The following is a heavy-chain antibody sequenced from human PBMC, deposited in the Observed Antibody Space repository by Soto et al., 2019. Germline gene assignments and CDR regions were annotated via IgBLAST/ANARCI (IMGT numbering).Heavy chain of an antibody. CDR2: IYYSGST. CDR1: GGSISSCGYY. CDR3: AREFCSSTSCYLAQENYFDY. V-gene: IGHV4-31*03. Sequence: SETLSLTCTVSGGSISSCGYYWSWIRQHPGKGLEWIGYIYYSGSTYYNPSLKSRVTISVDTSKNQFSLKLSSVTAADTAVYYCAREFCSSTSCYLAQENYFDYWGQGTLVTVSS. D-gene: IGHD2-2*01. J-gene: IGHJ4*02.